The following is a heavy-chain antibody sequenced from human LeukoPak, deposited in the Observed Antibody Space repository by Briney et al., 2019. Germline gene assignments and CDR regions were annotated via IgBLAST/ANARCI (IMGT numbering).Heavy chain of an antibody. Sequence: GGSLRLSCAASGFVFSNYAMSWVRQAPGRGLEWVSTISGRADSTYSADSVGGRFTIHRDSYKNTLSLQMDSLRAEDTAVYYCARSPLIRESYGDKIVNFDYWGQGTLVTVSS. V-gene: IGHV3-23*01. D-gene: IGHD4-17*01. CDR2: ISGRADST. J-gene: IGHJ4*02. CDR1: GFVFSNYA. CDR3: ARSPLIRESYGDKIVNFDY.